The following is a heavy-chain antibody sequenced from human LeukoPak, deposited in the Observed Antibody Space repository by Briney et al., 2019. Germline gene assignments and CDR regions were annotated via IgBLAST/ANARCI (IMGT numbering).Heavy chain of an antibody. D-gene: IGHD1-26*01. Sequence: GRSLRLSCAASGFNFSSYGMHWVRQAPGKGLEWVAVIWYDGSNKYYADSVKGRFTISRDNSKNTLYLQMNSLRAEDTAVYYCARDEGVGAIIDYWGQGTLVTVSS. CDR3: ARDEGVGAIIDY. CDR1: GFNFSSYG. V-gene: IGHV3-33*01. J-gene: IGHJ4*02. CDR2: IWYDGSNK.